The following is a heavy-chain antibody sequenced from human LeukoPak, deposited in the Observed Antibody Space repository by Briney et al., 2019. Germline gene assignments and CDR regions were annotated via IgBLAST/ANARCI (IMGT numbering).Heavy chain of an antibody. Sequence: GGSLRLSCAASGFTVSSNYMSWVRQAPVKGLEWVSVIYSGGSTYYADSVKGRFTISRDNSKNTLYLQMNRLRAEDTAVYYCARDTYYYGSGSYSHDYWGQGTLVTVSS. D-gene: IGHD3-10*01. CDR1: GFTVSSNY. V-gene: IGHV3-66*01. CDR3: ARDTYYYGSGSYSHDY. J-gene: IGHJ4*02. CDR2: IYSGGST.